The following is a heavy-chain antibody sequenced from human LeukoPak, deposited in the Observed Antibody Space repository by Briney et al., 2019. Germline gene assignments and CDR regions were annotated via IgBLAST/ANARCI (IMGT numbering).Heavy chain of an antibody. CDR2: IYYSGST. CDR3: ARHGVSGYYYVLDY. CDR1: GGSISSYY. J-gene: IGHJ4*02. Sequence: SETLSLTCTVSGGSISSYYWSWIRQPPGKGLEWIGYIYYSGSTNYNPSLKSRVTISVDTSKNQFSLKLSSVTAAGTAVYYCARHGVSGYYYVLDYWGQGTLVTVSS. V-gene: IGHV4-59*08. D-gene: IGHD3-22*01.